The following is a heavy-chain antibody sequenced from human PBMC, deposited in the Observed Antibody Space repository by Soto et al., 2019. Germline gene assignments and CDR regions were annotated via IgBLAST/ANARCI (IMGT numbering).Heavy chain of an antibody. CDR1: GFTFTDHG. J-gene: IGHJ5*02. Sequence: QAQLVESGGGVVQPGRSLRLSCAASGFTFTDHGMHWVRQAPGEGLEWVAVVWSDGSNKYYADSVKDRFTVSRDNSKNTLFLQMDTLTVEDTSVYYCARDFAVRQPPTWFDPWGQGTLVTVSS. CDR2: VWSDGSNK. CDR3: ARDFAVRQPPTWFDP. D-gene: IGHD1-1*01. V-gene: IGHV3-33*01.